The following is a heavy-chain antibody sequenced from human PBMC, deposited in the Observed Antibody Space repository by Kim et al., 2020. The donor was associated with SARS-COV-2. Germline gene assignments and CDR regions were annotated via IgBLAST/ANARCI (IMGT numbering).Heavy chain of an antibody. CDR2: INHSGST. D-gene: IGHD3-3*01. Sequence: SETLSLTCAVYGGSFSGYYWSWIRQPPGKGLEWIGEINHSGSTNYNPSLKSRVTISVDTSKNQFSLKLSSVTAADTAVYYCARGPVLRFLEWLPHARYY. J-gene: IGHJ6*01. CDR3: ARGPVLRFLEWLPHARYY. V-gene: IGHV4-34*01. CDR1: GGSFSGYY.